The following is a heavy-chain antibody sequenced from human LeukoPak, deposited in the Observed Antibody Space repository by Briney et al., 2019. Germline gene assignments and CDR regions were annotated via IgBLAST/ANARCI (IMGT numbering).Heavy chain of an antibody. V-gene: IGHV3-7*05. CDR1: GFTFNNYW. CDR2: MNKDGSDK. Sequence: GGSLRLSCAASGFTFNNYWMSWVRQAPGKGLEWVATMNKDGSDKSYVDSVKGRFTISRDNAKNSLYLQMNSLRAEDTAVYYCARESSRRSDYWGQGTLVTLSS. D-gene: IGHD2-2*01. J-gene: IGHJ4*02. CDR3: ARESSRRSDY.